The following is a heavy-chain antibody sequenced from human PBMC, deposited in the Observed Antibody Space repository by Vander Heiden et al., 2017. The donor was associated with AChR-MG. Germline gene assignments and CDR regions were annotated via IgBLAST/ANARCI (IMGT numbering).Heavy chain of an antibody. D-gene: IGHD3-16*02. V-gene: IGHV1-69*06. CDR2: FNPMFGQ. CDR3: GRPDNYVWGGYRNPPAFDI. Sequence: QVQLVQSGAEVKKPGSSVKVSCKASGGTFSSYAIRWGGRAPGQGLEWMGGFNPMFGQQTNAQKFKGRVTITPDKSTGTAYMGLGSLRSGDTAVYYCGRPDNYVWGGYRNPPAFDIWGQGTMVTVSS. J-gene: IGHJ3*02. CDR1: GGTFSSYA.